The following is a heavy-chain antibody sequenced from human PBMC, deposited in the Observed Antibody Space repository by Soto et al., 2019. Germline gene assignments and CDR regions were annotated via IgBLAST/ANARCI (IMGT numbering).Heavy chain of an antibody. CDR3: VKVLARGVGVPRFYFDS. CDR2: INADGTST. Sequence: PGGSLRLSCAASGFMFSSYDMHWVRQVSGKGLEWVSRINADGTSTSYADSVKGRFTISRDNAKNTLYLHVNSLRAEDTAVYYCVKVLARGVGVPRFYFDSWGQGALVTVSS. CDR1: GFMFSSYD. J-gene: IGHJ4*02. D-gene: IGHD2-2*01. V-gene: IGHV3-74*01.